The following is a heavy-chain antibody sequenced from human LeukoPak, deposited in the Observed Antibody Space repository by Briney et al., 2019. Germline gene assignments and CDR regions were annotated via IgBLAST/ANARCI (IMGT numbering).Heavy chain of an antibody. CDR3: ARRATYNPMRLYNWFDP. V-gene: IGHV4-34*01. CDR1: GGSFSGYY. Sequence: PSETLSLTRAVYGGSFSGYYWSWIRQSPGKGLEWMVEINHSGSTYYNASLKSRVTISVDTSKKQFSLKFSSMTAADTAVYYCARRATYNPMRLYNWFDPWGQGTLVTVSS. D-gene: IGHD2-2*01. CDR2: INHSGST. J-gene: IGHJ5*02.